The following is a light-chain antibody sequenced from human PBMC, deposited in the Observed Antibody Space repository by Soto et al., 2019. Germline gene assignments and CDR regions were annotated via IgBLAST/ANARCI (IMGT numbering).Light chain of an antibody. Sequence: DIQMTQSPSTLSASVGYRFTITCRASQSISNWLAWYQQKPGKAPKLLIYKTSNLESGVPSRFSGSGSGTEFSLTISSLQPDDFATYYCQQYNSYSGTFGQGTKVDIK. V-gene: IGKV1-5*03. CDR2: KTS. CDR3: QQYNSYSGT. J-gene: IGKJ1*01. CDR1: QSISNW.